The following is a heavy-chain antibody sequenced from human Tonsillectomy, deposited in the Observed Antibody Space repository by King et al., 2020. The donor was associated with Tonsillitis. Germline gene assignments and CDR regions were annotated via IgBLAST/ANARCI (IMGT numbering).Heavy chain of an antibody. CDR3: ARGGGTIFGVIVADSYYYYMDV. CDR1: GGSFSGYY. Sequence: VQLQQWGARLLKPSETLSLTCAVYGGSFSGYYWTWIRQPPGKGLEWIGEINHSGGTNYNPSLKSRVTISGDTSKNQFSLTLNSVTAADTAVYYCARGGGTIFGVIVADSYYYYMDVWGKGTTVTVSS. V-gene: IGHV4-34*01. D-gene: IGHD3-3*01. J-gene: IGHJ6*03. CDR2: INHSGGT.